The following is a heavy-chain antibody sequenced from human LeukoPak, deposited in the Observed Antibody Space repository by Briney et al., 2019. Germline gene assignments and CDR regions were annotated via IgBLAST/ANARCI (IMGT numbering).Heavy chain of an antibody. J-gene: IGHJ5*02. CDR1: GFTFSSYW. CDR2: IKEEGSEK. D-gene: IGHD3-10*01. V-gene: IGHV3-7*01. Sequence: PGGSLRLSCAASGFTFSSYWMTWVRQAPGKGLEWVANIKEEGSEKYYVDSVKGRFIISRDNAKNSVYLQMNSLRVEDTAVYHCARDRTTLVRGVMGSWFDPWGQGTLVTVSS. CDR3: ARDRTTLVRGVMGSWFDP.